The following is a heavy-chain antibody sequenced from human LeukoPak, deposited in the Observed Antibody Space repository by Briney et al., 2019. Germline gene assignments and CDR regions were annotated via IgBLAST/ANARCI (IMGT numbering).Heavy chain of an antibody. CDR2: INPNSGGT. CDR1: GYSFTDYY. Sequence: ASVKVSCKTSGYSFTDYYMHWVRQTPGQGLEWMGWINPNSGGTSSAQKFQGRVTMTRDTSITTVYMEMSWLTSDDTAIYYCARADRLHGGPYLIGPWGQGTLVTVSS. V-gene: IGHV1-2*02. D-gene: IGHD2-21*01. CDR3: ARADRLHGGPYLIGP. J-gene: IGHJ5*02.